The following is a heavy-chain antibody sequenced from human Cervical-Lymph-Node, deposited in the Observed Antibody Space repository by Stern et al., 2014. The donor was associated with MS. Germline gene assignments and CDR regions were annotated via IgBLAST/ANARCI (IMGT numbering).Heavy chain of an antibody. J-gene: IGHJ5*02. CDR2: IKPSGGSA. CDR1: GYTFNNYY. V-gene: IGHV1-46*02. CDR3: ARGNCTTTSCPNWFDP. D-gene: IGHD2/OR15-2a*01. Sequence: VQLEESGAEVKRPGASVKISCETSGYTFNNYYIHWVRQAPGQGLEWMGLIKPSGGSASYAQKFQGRITVTRATSTRTVYMDLWSLRSEDTAIYYCARGNCTTTSCPNWFDPWGQGTLVTVSS.